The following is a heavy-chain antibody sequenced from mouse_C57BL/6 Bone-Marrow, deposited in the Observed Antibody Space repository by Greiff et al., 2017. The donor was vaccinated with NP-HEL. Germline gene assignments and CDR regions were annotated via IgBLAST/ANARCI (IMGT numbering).Heavy chain of an antibody. CDR3: ARDWYFDV. J-gene: IGHJ1*03. CDR2: ISYDGSN. CDR1: GYSITSGYY. V-gene: IGHV3-6*01. Sequence: DVKLQESGPGLVKPSQSLSLTCSVTGYSITSGYYWNWIRQFPGDKLVWMGYISYDGSNNYNPSLKNRISITRDTSKNQFFLKLNSVTTEDTATYYCARDWYFDVWGTGTTVTVSS.